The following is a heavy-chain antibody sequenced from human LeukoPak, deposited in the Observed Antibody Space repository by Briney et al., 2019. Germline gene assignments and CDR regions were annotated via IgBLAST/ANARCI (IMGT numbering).Heavy chain of an antibody. Sequence: GGSLRLSCAASGFTFSSFAMSWVRQAPGKGLEWVSFIGGGGKTIYYADSVKGRFTISRDNSRNTVYLQMNSLRVEDTATYYCAKGPDYGDYEDWGQGTLVTISS. V-gene: IGHV3-23*01. J-gene: IGHJ4*02. CDR2: IGGGGKTI. CDR1: GFTFSSFA. D-gene: IGHD4-17*01. CDR3: AKGPDYGDYED.